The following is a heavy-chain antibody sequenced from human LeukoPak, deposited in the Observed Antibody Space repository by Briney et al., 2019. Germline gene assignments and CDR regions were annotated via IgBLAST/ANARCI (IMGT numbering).Heavy chain of an antibody. CDR3: ARDRGLGDRAPIDY. D-gene: IGHD2-21*01. CDR2: ISPILGIA. Sequence: SVKVSCKASGGTFSSYAISWVRQAPGHGLEWMGRISPILGIANYAQKFQGRVTITADKSTSTAYMELSSLRSEDTAVYYCARDRGLGDRAPIDYWGQGTLVTVSS. J-gene: IGHJ4*02. CDR1: GGTFSSYA. V-gene: IGHV1-69*04.